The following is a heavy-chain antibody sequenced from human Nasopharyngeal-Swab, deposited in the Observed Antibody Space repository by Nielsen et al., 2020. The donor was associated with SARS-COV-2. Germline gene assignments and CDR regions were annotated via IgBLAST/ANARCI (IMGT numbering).Heavy chain of an antibody. D-gene: IGHD2-8*01. J-gene: IGHJ6*03. V-gene: IGHV4-34*01. CDR3: ARGLSGIVPSPFLGLGPYYSYYYMDV. CDR2: INQSGST. CDR1: GGSFSSYY. Sequence: LRLSCVVYGGSFSSYYWGWIRQPPGKGLEWIAEINQSGSTSYNPSLRSRVTISVDTSKNQFSLRLTSVTAADTAVYYCARGLSGIVPSPFLGLGPYYSYYYMDVWGKGTTVTVSS.